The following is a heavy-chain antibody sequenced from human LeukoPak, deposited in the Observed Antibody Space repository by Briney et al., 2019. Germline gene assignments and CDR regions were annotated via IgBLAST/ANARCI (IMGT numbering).Heavy chain of an antibody. V-gene: IGHV1-18*01. J-gene: IGHJ1*01. Sequence: ASVKVSCKASGYTFTSYGISWVRQAPGQGLEWMGWISAYNGNTNYAQKLQGRVTMTTDTSTSTAYMELRSLRSDDTAVCYCARSSIAAAVTEYFQHWGQGTLVTVSS. CDR3: ARSSIAAAVTEYFQH. CDR1: GYTFTSYG. CDR2: ISAYNGNT. D-gene: IGHD6-13*01.